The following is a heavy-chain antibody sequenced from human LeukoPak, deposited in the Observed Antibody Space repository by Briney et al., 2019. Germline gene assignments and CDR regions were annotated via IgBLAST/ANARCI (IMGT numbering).Heavy chain of an antibody. V-gene: IGHV1-8*01. CDR2: MNPYIGNT. J-gene: IGHJ4*02. CDR3: ARSPEYYYDSGYYYVRTFDN. D-gene: IGHD3-22*01. CDR1: GYTFTSYD. Sequence: ASVKVSCKASGYTFTSYDINWVRQATGQGLEWMGWMNPYIGNTGYAQKFQGRVTMTRNTSISTAYMELNSLRAEDTAVYYCARSPEYYYDSGYYYVRTFDNWGQGTLVTVSS.